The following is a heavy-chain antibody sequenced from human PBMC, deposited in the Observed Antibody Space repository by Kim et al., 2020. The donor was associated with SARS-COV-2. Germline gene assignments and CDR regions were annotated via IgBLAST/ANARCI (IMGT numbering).Heavy chain of an antibody. J-gene: IGHJ6*03. CDR2: IYHSGST. CDR1: GGSISSGGYS. D-gene: IGHD6-13*01. CDR3: AGGIAAAGTRHYYYYMDV. Sequence: SETLSLTCAVSGGSISSGGYSWSWIRQPPGKGLEWIGYIYHSGSTYYNPSLKSRVTISVDRSKNQFSLKLSSVTAADTAVYYCAGGIAAAGTRHYYYYMDVWGKGTTVTVSS. V-gene: IGHV4-30-2*01.